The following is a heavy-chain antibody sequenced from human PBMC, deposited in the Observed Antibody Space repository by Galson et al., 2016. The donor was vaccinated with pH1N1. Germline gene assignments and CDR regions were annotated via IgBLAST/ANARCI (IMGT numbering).Heavy chain of an antibody. CDR2: IKQDGSQK. Sequence: SLRLSCAASGFTFSSYGMHWVRQAPGKGLEWVANIKQDGSQKHYVDSVKGRFTISRDNAKNSLYLQMNNLRAEDTAVNYCVKQFSGPEYWGQGTLVTVSS. CDR1: GFTFSSYG. D-gene: IGHD5-12*01. J-gene: IGHJ4*02. CDR3: VKQFSGPEY. V-gene: IGHV3-7*01.